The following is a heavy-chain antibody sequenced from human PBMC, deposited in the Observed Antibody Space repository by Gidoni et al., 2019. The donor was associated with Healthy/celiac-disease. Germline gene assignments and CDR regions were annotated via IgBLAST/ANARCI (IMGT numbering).Heavy chain of an antibody. Sequence: QVQLQESGPGLVKPSQTLSLTCTFSGCSISSGGYYWSWIRQHPGKGLEWIGYIYYSGSTYYNPSLKSRVTISVDTSKNQFSLKLSSVTAADTAVYYCARARSDGYNVDYWGQGTLVTVSS. J-gene: IGHJ4*02. D-gene: IGHD2-21*01. CDR2: IYYSGST. V-gene: IGHV4-31*03. CDR3: ARARSDGYNVDY. CDR1: GCSISSGGYY.